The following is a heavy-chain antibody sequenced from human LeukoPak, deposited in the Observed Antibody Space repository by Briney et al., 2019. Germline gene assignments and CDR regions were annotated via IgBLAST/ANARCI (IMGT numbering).Heavy chain of an antibody. D-gene: IGHD3-3*01. Sequence: SQTLSLTCTVSGGSISSGDYYWSWIRQPAGKGLEWIGRIYTSGSTNYNPSLKSRVTISVDTSKNQFSLKLSSVTAADTAVYYCARGYDFWSGEFLDYWGQGTLVTVSS. CDR3: ARGYDFWSGEFLDY. CDR1: GGSISSGDYY. CDR2: IYTSGST. V-gene: IGHV4-61*02. J-gene: IGHJ4*02.